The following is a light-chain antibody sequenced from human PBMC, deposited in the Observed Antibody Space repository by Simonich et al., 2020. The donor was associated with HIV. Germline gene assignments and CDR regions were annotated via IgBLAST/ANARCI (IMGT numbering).Light chain of an antibody. CDR3: QQYHSWPPGGA. CDR1: QRVSSN. Sequence: EIVMTQSPATLSVSPGERATLSCRARQRVSSNLAWYQQKPGQAPRLLIYGASTRVTVIPGRFIGSGSGTEFTLTISSLQSEDFAVYYCQQYHSWPPGGAFGQGTKVDIK. V-gene: IGKV3D-15*01. J-gene: IGKJ1*01. CDR2: GAS.